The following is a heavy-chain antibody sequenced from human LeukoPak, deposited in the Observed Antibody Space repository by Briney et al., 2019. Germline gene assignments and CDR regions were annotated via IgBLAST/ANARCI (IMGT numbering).Heavy chain of an antibody. CDR2: ISGRTSST. Sequence: GGSLRLSCAASGFTVSTYAMSWVRQAPGKGLEWVSAISGRTSSTYYADSVKGRFTISRDNSKNTLYLQMNNLRVEDTALYYCAKWGCSGGNCYPFDFWGQGTLVTVSS. V-gene: IGHV3-23*01. CDR3: AKWGCSGGNCYPFDF. CDR1: GFTVSTYA. D-gene: IGHD2-15*01. J-gene: IGHJ4*02.